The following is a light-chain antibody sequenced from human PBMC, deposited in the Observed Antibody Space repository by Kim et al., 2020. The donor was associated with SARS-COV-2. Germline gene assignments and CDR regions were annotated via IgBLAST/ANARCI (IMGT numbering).Light chain of an antibody. V-gene: IGLV4-69*01. CDR2: VYSDGRH. CDR3: QTWGSGIGV. J-gene: IGLJ2*01. CDR1: RGHNNSA. Sequence: ASVKRTCILRRGHNNSAIAWLQQLPGKGPRYLMRVYSDGRHTKGDGIPDRFSGSSSGSEYYLTISGLQSEDEADYYCQTWGSGIGVFGGGTQLTVL.